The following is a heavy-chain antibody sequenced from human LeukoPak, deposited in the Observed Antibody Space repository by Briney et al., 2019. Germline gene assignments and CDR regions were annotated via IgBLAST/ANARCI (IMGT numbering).Heavy chain of an antibody. J-gene: IGHJ5*02. CDR2: INPNSGGT. V-gene: IGHV1-2*02. CDR3: ARDRLRYQNSCWFDP. Sequence: ASVKVSCKASGYTFTGYYMHWVRQAPGQGLEWMGWINPNSGGTNYAQKFQGRVTMTRDTSISTAYMELSRLRSDDTAVYCCARDRLRYQNSCWFDPWGQGTLVTVSS. CDR1: GYTFTGYY. D-gene: IGHD3-9*01.